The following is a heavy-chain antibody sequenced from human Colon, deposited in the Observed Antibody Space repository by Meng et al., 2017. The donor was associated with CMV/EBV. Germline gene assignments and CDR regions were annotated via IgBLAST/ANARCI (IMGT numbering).Heavy chain of an antibody. CDR1: GYTFSNYW. J-gene: IGHJ1*01. V-gene: IGHV3-74*01. Sequence: GESLKISCAASGYTFSNYWMHWVRQAPGKGLVWVARINSDGGKTSYPDAVKGRFTVSRDHDKNTLYLQMNSLRADDTAVYYCARVPYSSHSGLDFWGQGTLVTVSS. CDR2: INSDGGKT. CDR3: ARVPYSSHSGLDF. D-gene: IGHD6-13*01.